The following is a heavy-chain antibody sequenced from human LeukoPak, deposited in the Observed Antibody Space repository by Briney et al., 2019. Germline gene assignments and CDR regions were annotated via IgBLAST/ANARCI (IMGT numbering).Heavy chain of an antibody. CDR3: ARGIAADDSSGYYYE. Sequence: GASVKVSCKASGGTFSSYAISWVRQAPGQGLEWMGGIIPIFGTANYAQKFRGRVTITADESTSTAYMELSSLRSEDTAVYHCARGIAADDSSGYYYEWGQGTLVTVSS. D-gene: IGHD3-22*01. J-gene: IGHJ4*02. CDR2: IIPIFGTA. V-gene: IGHV1-69*13. CDR1: GGTFSSYA.